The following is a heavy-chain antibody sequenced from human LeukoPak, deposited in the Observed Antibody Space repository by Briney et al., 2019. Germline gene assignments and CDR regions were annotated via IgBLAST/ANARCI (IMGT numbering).Heavy chain of an antibody. Sequence: GSLRLSCAASGFTFSSYSMNWVRQAPGKGLEWVSSISSSSSYIYYADSVKGRFTISRDNAKNSLYLQMNGLRAEDTAVYYCARDKLMGDSYFVYWGQGTLVTVSS. CDR2: ISSSSSYI. D-gene: IGHD2-21*02. V-gene: IGHV3-21*01. CDR3: ARDKLMGDSYFVY. J-gene: IGHJ4*02. CDR1: GFTFSSYS.